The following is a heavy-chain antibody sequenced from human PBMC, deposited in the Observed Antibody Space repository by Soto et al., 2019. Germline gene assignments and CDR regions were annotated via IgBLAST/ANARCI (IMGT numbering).Heavy chain of an antibody. J-gene: IGHJ5*02. Sequence: EVQLVESGGGLIQPGGSLRLSCAASGFTVSSNYMNWVRQAPGKGLEWVSGIYSGGSTYYADSVKGRFTISRDNYKNTLYLQMNSLRVEDTAVYYCARRYPTNWGSHWFDPLGQGTLVTVSS. CDR3: ARRYPTNWGSHWFDP. V-gene: IGHV3-53*01. CDR2: IYSGGST. D-gene: IGHD7-27*01. CDR1: GFTVSSNY.